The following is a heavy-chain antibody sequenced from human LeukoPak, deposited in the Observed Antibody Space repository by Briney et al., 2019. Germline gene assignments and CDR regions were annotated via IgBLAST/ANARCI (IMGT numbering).Heavy chain of an antibody. Sequence: PGGSLRLSCAASGFTFSNAWMNWVRQAPGKGLEWVSAISGSGGSTYYADSVKGRFTISRDNSKNTLYLQMNGLRAEDTAVYYCAKCAETYYFDSSSHKYFDYWGQGTLVTVSS. CDR1: GFTFSNAW. CDR3: AKCAETYYFDSSSHKYFDY. V-gene: IGHV3-23*01. CDR2: ISGSGGST. D-gene: IGHD3-22*01. J-gene: IGHJ4*02.